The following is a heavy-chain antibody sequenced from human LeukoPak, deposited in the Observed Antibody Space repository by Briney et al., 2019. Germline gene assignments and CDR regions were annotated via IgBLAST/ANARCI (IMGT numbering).Heavy chain of an antibody. J-gene: IGHJ4*02. CDR2: ISYEGSIT. V-gene: IGHV3-30*03. Sequence: GGSLRLSCAASGFTFSSYGMHWVRQAPGKGLEWVAVISYEGSITYCADSVKGRFAISRDSSQNTLYLQMSSLRAEDTAVYYCARDGDLGVVVVATTDVAYYFDYWGQGTLVTVSS. CDR3: ARDGDLGVVVVATTDVAYYFDY. CDR1: GFTFSSYG. D-gene: IGHD2-15*01.